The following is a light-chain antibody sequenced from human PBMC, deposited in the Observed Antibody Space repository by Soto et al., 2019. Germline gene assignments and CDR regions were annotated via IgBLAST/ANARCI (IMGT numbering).Light chain of an antibody. V-gene: IGLV2-14*03. CDR2: GVN. Sequence: QSALTQPASVSGSPGQSITISCTGTSSDVGGYNYVSWYQHQPGKAPKLMFYGVNNRPSGVSNRFSASKSGNTASLTISGLQAEDEADYYCISYTSTNTLVFGGGTKVTVL. J-gene: IGLJ2*01. CDR3: ISYTSTNTLV. CDR1: SSDVGGYNY.